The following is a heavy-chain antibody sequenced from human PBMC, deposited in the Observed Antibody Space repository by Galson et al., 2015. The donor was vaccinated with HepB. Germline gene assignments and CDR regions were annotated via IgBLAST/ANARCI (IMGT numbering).Heavy chain of an antibody. D-gene: IGHD3-10*01. J-gene: IGHJ4*02. V-gene: IGHV1-69*13. CDR3: ARDMSSYYYGSGSLFFDY. CDR1: GGTFSSYA. Sequence: SVKVSCKASGGTFSSYAISWVRQAPGQGLEWMGGIIPIFGTANYAQKFQGRVTITADESTSTAYMELSSLRSEDTAVYYCARDMSSYYYGSGSLFFDYWAQGTLAPAS. CDR2: IIPIFGTA.